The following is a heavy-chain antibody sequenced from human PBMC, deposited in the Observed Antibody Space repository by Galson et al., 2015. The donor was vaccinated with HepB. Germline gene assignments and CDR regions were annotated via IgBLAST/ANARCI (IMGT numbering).Heavy chain of an antibody. Sequence: SLRLSCAASGFTFSSYGMHWVRQAPGKGLEWVAVISYDGSNEYYADSVKGRLTISRDNAKNTLILQMNSLRAEDTAVYYCAKSNNWRSGYFYYRMDVWGQGTTVTVSS. J-gene: IGHJ6*02. CDR2: ISYDGSNE. D-gene: IGHD1-20*01. CDR1: GFTFSSYG. V-gene: IGHV3-30*18. CDR3: AKSNNWRSGYFYYRMDV.